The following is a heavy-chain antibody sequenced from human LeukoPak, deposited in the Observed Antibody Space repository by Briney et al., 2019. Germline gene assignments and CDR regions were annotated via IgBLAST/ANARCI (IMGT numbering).Heavy chain of an antibody. CDR2: IYHSGST. CDR3: ARFPFQQYCSGGSCAGALMDV. Sequence: SQTLSLTCTVSGGPISSGGYYWSWIRQPPGKGLEWIGYIYHSGSTYYNPSLKSRVAIPVDRSKNQFSLKLSSVTAADTAVYYCARFPFQQYCSGGSCAGALMDVWGQGTTVTVSS. D-gene: IGHD2-15*01. V-gene: IGHV4-30-2*01. CDR1: GGPISSGGYY. J-gene: IGHJ6*02.